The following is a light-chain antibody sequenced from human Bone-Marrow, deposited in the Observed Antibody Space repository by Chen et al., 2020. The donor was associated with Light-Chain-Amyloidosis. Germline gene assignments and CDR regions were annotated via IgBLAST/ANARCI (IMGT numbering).Light chain of an antibody. CDR3: QQSYSDPWA. Sequence: DIQMTQSPSSLSASVGDRVTITRQASQDISNYLNWYQQKPGKAPKLLIYDASNLETGVPSRFSGSGSGTDFTLTISSLQPEDFASYYCQQSYSDPWAFGHGTKVEI. CDR1: QDISNY. V-gene: IGKV1-39*01. CDR2: DAS. J-gene: IGKJ1*01.